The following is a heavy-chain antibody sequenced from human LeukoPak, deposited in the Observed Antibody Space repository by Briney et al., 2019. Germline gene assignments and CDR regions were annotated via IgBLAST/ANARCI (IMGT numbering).Heavy chain of an antibody. Sequence: GGSLRLSCAASGFTFSDYYMSWIRQAPGKGLEWVSYISSSGSTIYYADSVKGRFTISRDNAKNSLYLQLNSLRAEDTAVYYCARDPSVYGSYSWSRSLDYWGQGTLVTVSS. J-gene: IGHJ4*02. CDR1: GFTFSDYY. D-gene: IGHD6-13*01. V-gene: IGHV3-11*04. CDR2: ISSSGSTI. CDR3: ARDPSVYGSYSWSRSLDY.